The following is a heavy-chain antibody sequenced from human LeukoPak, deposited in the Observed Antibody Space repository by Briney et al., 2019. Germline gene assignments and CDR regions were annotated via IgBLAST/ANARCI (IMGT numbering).Heavy chain of an antibody. CDR2: IIPIFGTA. Sequence: AASVKVSCKASGGTFSSYAISWVRQAPGQGLEWMGGIIPIFGTANYAQKFQGRVTITADESTSTAYMELSSLRSDDTAVYYCARDRDDSSGYYRETLFDYWGQGTLVTVSS. V-gene: IGHV1-69*13. CDR1: GGTFSSYA. CDR3: ARDRDDSSGYYRETLFDY. J-gene: IGHJ4*02. D-gene: IGHD3-22*01.